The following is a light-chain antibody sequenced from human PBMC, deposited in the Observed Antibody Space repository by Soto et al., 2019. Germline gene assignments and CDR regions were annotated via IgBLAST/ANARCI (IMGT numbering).Light chain of an antibody. CDR3: QQYNSYSPLT. V-gene: IGKV1-5*03. Sequence: DIQMTQSPSPLSASVGDRVTMTCRSSQSLSGWLAWYQQRPGKAPKLLIYKASSLESGVPSRFSGSGSGTEFTLTISSLQPEDFATYYCQQYNSYSPLTFGGGTKVDIK. J-gene: IGKJ4*01. CDR1: QSLSGW. CDR2: KAS.